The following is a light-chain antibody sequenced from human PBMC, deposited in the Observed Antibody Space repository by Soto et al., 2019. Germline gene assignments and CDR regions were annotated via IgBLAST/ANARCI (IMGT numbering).Light chain of an antibody. CDR1: SSVFGGYNY. V-gene: IGLV2-11*01. Sequence: QSVLTRPRSVSGSPGQSVTISCTGTSSVFGGYNYVSWYQQHPGKAPKLMIYTVTKRPSGVPDRFSGSKSDNTASLTISGLQADDEADYYCCSYAGSSSYVFGTGTKVTVL. J-gene: IGLJ1*01. CDR3: CSYAGSSSYV. CDR2: TVT.